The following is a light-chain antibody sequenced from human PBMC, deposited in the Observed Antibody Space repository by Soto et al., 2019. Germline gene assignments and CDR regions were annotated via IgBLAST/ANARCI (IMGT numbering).Light chain of an antibody. J-gene: IGLJ3*02. CDR3: SSHTSSSIWV. CDR1: SSDVGDYNF. CDR2: EVS. V-gene: IGLV2-14*03. Sequence: QSVLTQPASVSGSPGQSITISCTGTSSDVGDYNFVSWYQQLPGKAPKLMIYEVSHRPSGVSNRFAGSKSGNTASRTISGRLAEDEAQYYCSSHTSSSIWVFGGGTNLTVL.